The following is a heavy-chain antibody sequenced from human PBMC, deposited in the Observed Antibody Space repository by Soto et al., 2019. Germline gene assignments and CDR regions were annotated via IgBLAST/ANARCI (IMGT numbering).Heavy chain of an antibody. D-gene: IGHD3-10*01. CDR3: ARRRPRGCTFDY. V-gene: IGHV1-8*01. CDR2: MNPNSGNT. CDR1: GYTFTSYD. J-gene: IGHJ4*02. Sequence: ASVKVSCKASGYTFTSYDINWVRQATGQGLERMGWMNPNSGNTGYAQKFQGRVTMTRNTSISTAYMELSSLRSEDTAVYNCARRRPRGCTFDYWGQGTPVTVSS.